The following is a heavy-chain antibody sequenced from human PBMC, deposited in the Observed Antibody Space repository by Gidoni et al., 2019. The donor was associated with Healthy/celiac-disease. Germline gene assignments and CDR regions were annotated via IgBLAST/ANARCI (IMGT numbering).Heavy chain of an antibody. V-gene: IGHV3-23*01. J-gene: IGHJ3*02. CDR3: AKDPDRYPRGSPIILIINGAFDI. CDR2: ISGSGDST. Sequence: EVQLLESGGGLVQPGGSLRPFCATSGFTSSCSVMCWDRQAPGKGLEWVSSISGSGDSTYYADSVKGRFTISRDNSKNTLYLQMNSLRAEDTAVYYCAKDPDRYPRGSPIILIINGAFDIWGQGTMVTVSS. CDR1: GFTSSCSV. D-gene: IGHD3-16*02.